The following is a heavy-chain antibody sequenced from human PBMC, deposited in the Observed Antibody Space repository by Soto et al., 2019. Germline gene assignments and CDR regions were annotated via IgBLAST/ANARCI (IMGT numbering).Heavy chain of an antibody. V-gene: IGHV3-30*18. J-gene: IGHJ4*02. CDR1: GFTFSSYG. D-gene: IGHD5-12*01. CDR3: AKDHERATILFSSGTDY. CDR2: ISYDGSNK. Sequence: GGSLRLSCAASGFTFSSYGMHWVRQAPGKGLEWVAVISYDGSNKYYADSVKGRFTISRDNSKNTLYLQMNSLRAEDTAVYYCAKDHERATILFSSGTDYWGQGTLVTVSS.